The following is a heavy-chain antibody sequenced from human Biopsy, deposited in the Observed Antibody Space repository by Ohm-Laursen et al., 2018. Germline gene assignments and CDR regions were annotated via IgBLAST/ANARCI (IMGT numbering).Heavy chain of an antibody. D-gene: IGHD3-16*02. Sequence: SLRLSCAASGFTSSGFSMNWVRQAPGKGLEWVSSISASGNHIYYTDSVKGRFTDSRDNGKNSVYLQMNSLTVEETAVYYCARDGGGSYHDYWGQGTLVTVSS. J-gene: IGHJ4*02. CDR1: GFTSSGFS. CDR3: ARDGGGSYHDY. CDR2: ISASGNHI. V-gene: IGHV3-21*04.